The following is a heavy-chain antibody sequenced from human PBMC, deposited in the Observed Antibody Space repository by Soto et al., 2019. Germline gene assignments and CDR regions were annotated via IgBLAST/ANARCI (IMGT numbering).Heavy chain of an antibody. CDR2: ISGNGENK. CDR3: AKDRLYSSLWFPHPLYGMDV. V-gene: IGHV3-23*01. J-gene: IGHJ6*02. CDR1: GFIFRSHA. Sequence: EVQLLESGGGLVQPGGSLRLSCAASGFIFRSHAISWVRQAPGKGLEWISTISGNGENKYYADSVKGQLTISRDNSKNTVYLQMNNLRVEDTAVYYCAKDRLYSSLWFPHPLYGMDVWGQGATVTVSS. D-gene: IGHD6-19*01.